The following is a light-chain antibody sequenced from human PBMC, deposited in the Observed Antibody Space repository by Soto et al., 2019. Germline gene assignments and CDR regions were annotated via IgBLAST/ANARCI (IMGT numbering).Light chain of an antibody. CDR1: QSVSSSY. J-gene: IGKJ3*01. CDR3: QQYGSSPLIT. Sequence: EIVLTQSPGTLSLSPGERATIYCRASQSVSSSYLAWYQQKPGQAPRLLIYGASSRATGIPDRFSGSGSGTDFTLTISRLEPEDFAVYYCQQYGSSPLITFGPGT. V-gene: IGKV3-20*01. CDR2: GAS.